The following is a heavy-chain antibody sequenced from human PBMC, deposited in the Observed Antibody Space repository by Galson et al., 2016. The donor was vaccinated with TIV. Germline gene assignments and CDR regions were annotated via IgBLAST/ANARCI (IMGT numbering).Heavy chain of an antibody. CDR1: GFAFSLYE. CDR2: ISDDGIT. J-gene: IGHJ6*02. CDR3: ARDRVVDATYYYYYYGMDV. V-gene: IGHV3-66*02. D-gene: IGHD3-22*01. Sequence: SLRLSCAASGFAFSLYEMNWVRQAPGKGLEWVSLISDDGITYYADSVKGRLTISRDNSKNTLYLQMNTLRVEDTAVYFCARDRVVDATYYYYYYGMDVWGQGTAVTVSS.